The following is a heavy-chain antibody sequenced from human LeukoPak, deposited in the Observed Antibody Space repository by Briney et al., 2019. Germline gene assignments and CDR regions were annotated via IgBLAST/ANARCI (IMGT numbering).Heavy chain of an antibody. D-gene: IGHD3-16*01. Sequence: GGPLRLPCAALGFTFRSYSMNWVRQAPGKGLEWVSSISSSSSYISNAAPAKGRFTISRDRAKNSLYLQMNSLRAEDTAVYYCARVGGYTFGIDDWGQGTLVTVSS. CDR1: GFTFRSYS. V-gene: IGHV3-21*01. CDR2: ISSSSSYI. J-gene: IGHJ4*02. CDR3: ARVGGYTFGIDD.